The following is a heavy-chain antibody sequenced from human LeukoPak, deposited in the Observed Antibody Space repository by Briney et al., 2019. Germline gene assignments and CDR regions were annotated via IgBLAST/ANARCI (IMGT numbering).Heavy chain of an antibody. CDR2: ISGSSTYI. CDR1: GFTFSSYS. V-gene: IGHV3-21*01. CDR3: ATGVCSSTSCAPLWFDP. J-gene: IGHJ5*02. D-gene: IGHD2-2*01. Sequence: GGSLRLSCAASGFTFSSYSMNWVRQAPGKGLEWVSSISGSSTYIDYADSVKGRFTISRDNAKNSLYLQMNSLRAEDTAVYYCATGVCSSTSCAPLWFDPWGQGTLVTVSS.